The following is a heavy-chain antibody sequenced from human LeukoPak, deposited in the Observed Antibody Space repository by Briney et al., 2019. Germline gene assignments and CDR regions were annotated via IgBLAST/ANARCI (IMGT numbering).Heavy chain of an antibody. V-gene: IGHV1-18*01. J-gene: IGHJ4*02. CDR3: ARDGSSGWPGESDY. D-gene: IGHD6-19*01. CDR1: GYTFTIYG. Sequence: ASVKVSCKASGYTFTIYGNSWVRQAPGQGLEWMGWISAYNGNTNYAQKFQGRVTMTRDTSISTAYMELSRLRSDDTAVYYCARDGSSGWPGESDYWGQGTLVTVSS. CDR2: ISAYNGNT.